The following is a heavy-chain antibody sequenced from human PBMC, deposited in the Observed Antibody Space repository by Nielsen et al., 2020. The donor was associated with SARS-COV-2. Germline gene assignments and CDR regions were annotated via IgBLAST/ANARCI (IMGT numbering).Heavy chain of an antibody. CDR2: IWYDGSNK. CDR1: GFTFSSYG. Sequence: GESLKISCAASGFTFSSYGMHWVCQAPGKGLEWVAVIWYDGSNKYYADSVKGRFTISRDNSKNSLYLQMNSLRAEDTAVYYCACGDYGYYFDYWGQGTLVTVSS. V-gene: IGHV3-33*01. J-gene: IGHJ4*02. D-gene: IGHD2-21*02. CDR3: ACGDYGYYFDY.